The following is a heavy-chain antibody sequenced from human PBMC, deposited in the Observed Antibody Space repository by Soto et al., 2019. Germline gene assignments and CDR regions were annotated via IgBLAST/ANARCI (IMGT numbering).Heavy chain of an antibody. J-gene: IGHJ3*02. CDR3: AREVNVPADADAFDI. Sequence: QVQLQESGPGLVKPSQTLSLTCTVSGGSISNNNYFWSWIRQHPGKGLEWIGYIHYRGSAYYNPSLRGRVTILVDTTKNQFTMKLSSVTAADTAMYYCAREVNVPADADAFDIWGQGKMVTVSS. CDR2: IHYRGSA. CDR1: GGSISNNNYF. D-gene: IGHD2-2*01. V-gene: IGHV4-31*03.